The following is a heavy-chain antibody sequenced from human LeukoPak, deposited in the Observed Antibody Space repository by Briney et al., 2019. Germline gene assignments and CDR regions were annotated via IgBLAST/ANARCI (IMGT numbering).Heavy chain of an antibody. V-gene: IGHV3-30*03. Sequence: PGGSLRLSCAASGFTFSSYWMSWVRQAPGKGLEWVAVISYDGSNKYYADSVKGRFTISRDNSKNTLYLQMNSLRAEDTAVYYCARAPPRWLGWYYYYMDVWGKGTTVTVSS. CDR2: ISYDGSNK. CDR3: ARAPPRWLGWYYYYMDV. D-gene: IGHD6-19*01. J-gene: IGHJ6*03. CDR1: GFTFSSYW.